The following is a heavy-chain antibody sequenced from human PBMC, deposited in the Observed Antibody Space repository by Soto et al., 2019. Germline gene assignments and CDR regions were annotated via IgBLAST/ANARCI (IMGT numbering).Heavy chain of an antibody. V-gene: IGHV1-69*13. D-gene: IGHD6-6*01. CDR2: IIPIFGTA. Sequence: AASVKVSCKASGGTFSSYAISWVRQAPGQGLEWMGGIIPIFGTANYAQKFQGRVTITADESTSTAYMELSSLRSEDTAVYYCARNPAEYSSSGRMDVWGQGTTVTVSS. CDR3: ARNPAEYSSSGRMDV. CDR1: GGTFSSYA. J-gene: IGHJ6*02.